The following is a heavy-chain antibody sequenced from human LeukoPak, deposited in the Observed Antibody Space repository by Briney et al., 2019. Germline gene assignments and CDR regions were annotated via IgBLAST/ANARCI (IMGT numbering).Heavy chain of an antibody. CDR3: ARSIGMLYTVGGFDP. D-gene: IGHD2-2*02. J-gene: IGHJ5*02. CDR1: GDSIASGTHY. CDR2: VYYSGDT. V-gene: IGHV4-39*02. Sequence: PSETLSLTCTVSGDSIASGTHYWGWVRQSPGKGLEWIERVYYSGDTYYNPSLKTRATMSVDTTKNHFSLKLTSVTASDTAVYYCARSIGMLYTVGGFDPWGQGALVTVSS.